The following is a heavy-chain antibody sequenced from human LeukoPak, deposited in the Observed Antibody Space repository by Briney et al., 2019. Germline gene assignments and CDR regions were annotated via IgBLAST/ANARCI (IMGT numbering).Heavy chain of an antibody. Sequence: GGSLRLSYTASEFTFSSYAMGWVRQAPGKGLEWVSAISGSGGSTYYADSVKGRFTISRDNSKNTLYLQMNSLRAEDTAVYYCAKDRRSGSYFDYWGQGTLVTVSS. CDR1: EFTFSSYA. CDR2: ISGSGGST. V-gene: IGHV3-23*01. D-gene: IGHD1-26*01. CDR3: AKDRRSGSYFDY. J-gene: IGHJ4*02.